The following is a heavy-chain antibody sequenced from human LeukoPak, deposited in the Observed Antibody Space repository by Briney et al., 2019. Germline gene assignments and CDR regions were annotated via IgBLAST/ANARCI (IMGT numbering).Heavy chain of an antibody. CDR3: ARTVDTAMVTPYFDY. CDR2: ISYDGSNK. D-gene: IGHD5-18*01. CDR1: GFTFSSYA. V-gene: IGHV3-30-3*01. Sequence: GRSLRHSCAASGFTFSSYAMHWVRQAPGKGLEWVAVISYDGSNKYYADSVKGRFTISRDNSKNTLYLQMNSLRAEDTAVYYCARTVDTAMVTPYFDYWGQGTLVTVSS. J-gene: IGHJ4*02.